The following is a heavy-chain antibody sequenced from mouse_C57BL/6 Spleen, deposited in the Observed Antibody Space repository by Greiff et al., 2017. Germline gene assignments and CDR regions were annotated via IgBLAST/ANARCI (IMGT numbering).Heavy chain of an antibody. J-gene: IGHJ1*03. Sequence: QVQLQQSGTELVKPGASVKLSCKASGYTFTSYWMHWVKQRPGQGLEWIGNINPSNGGTNYNEKFKSKDTLTVDKSSSTAYMQLSSLTSEDSAVYYCARLDSFYWYFDVWGTGTTVTVSS. CDR2: INPSNGGT. CDR1: GYTFTSYW. V-gene: IGHV1-53*01. CDR3: ARLDSFYWYFDV. D-gene: IGHD3-2*01.